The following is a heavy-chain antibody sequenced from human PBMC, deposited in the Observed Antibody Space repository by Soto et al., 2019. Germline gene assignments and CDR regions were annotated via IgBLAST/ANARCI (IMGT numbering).Heavy chain of an antibody. CDR1: GYTFTGYY. J-gene: IGHJ4*02. Sequence: ASVKVSCKASGYTFTGYYMHWVRQAPGQGLEWMGWINPNSGGTNYAQKFQGRVTMTRDTSISTAYMELSRLRSDDTAVYYCARLTYYDFWSGYSYSSDYWGQGTLVTVSS. V-gene: IGHV1-2*02. D-gene: IGHD3-3*01. CDR2: INPNSGGT. CDR3: ARLTYYDFWSGYSYSSDY.